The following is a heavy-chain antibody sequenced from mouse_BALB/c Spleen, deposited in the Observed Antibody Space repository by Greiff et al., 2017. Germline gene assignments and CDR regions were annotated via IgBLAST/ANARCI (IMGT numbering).Heavy chain of an antibody. CDR3: ARGGRSPLYAMDY. J-gene: IGHJ4*01. Sequence: EVKLHESGGGLVQPGGSRKLSCAASGFTFSSFGMHWVRQAPEKGLEWVAYISSGSSTIYYADTVKGRFTISRDNPKNTLFLQMTSLRSEDTAMYYCARGGRSPLYAMDYWGQGTSVTVSS. CDR2: ISSGSSTI. V-gene: IGHV5-17*02. CDR1: GFTFSSFG.